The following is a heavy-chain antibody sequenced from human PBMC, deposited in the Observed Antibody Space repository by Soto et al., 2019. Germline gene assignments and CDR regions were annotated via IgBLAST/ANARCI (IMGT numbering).Heavy chain of an antibody. V-gene: IGHV1-2*02. Sequence: ASVKVSCKASGYTFTGYYMHWVRQAPGQGLEWMGWINPNSGGTNYAQKFQGRVTMTRDTSISTAYMELSRLRSDDTAVYYCASDPIRPYYYYYGMDVWGQGTTVTVS. J-gene: IGHJ6*02. CDR2: INPNSGGT. CDR1: GYTFTGYY. CDR3: ASDPIRPYYYYYGMDV. D-gene: IGHD3-10*01.